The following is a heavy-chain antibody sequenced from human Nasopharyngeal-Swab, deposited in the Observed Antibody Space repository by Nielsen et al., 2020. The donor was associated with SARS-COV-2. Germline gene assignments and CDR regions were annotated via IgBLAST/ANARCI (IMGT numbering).Heavy chain of an antibody. CDR2: ISYDGSNK. CDR1: GFTFSSYA. D-gene: IGHD2-15*01. Sequence: GESLKISCAASGFTFSSYAMHWVRQAPGKGLEWVAVISYDGSNKYYADSVKGRSTISRDNSKNTLYLQMNSLRAEDTAVYYCVKEGSDFDYWGQGTLVTVSS. CDR3: VKEGSDFDY. V-gene: IGHV3-30*04. J-gene: IGHJ4*02.